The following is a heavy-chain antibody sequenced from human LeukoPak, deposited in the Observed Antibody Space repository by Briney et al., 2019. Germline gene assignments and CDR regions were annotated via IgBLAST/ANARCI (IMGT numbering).Heavy chain of an antibody. CDR1: GFTFSSYG. CDR2: ISYDGSNK. J-gene: IGHJ6*02. D-gene: IGHD3-10*01. Sequence: PGGSLRLSCAASGFTFSSYGMHWVRQAPGKGLEWVAVISYDGSNKYYADSVKGRFTISRDNSKNTLYLQMNSLRAEDTAVYYCAKDLYGSGSLVYYYYGMDVWGQGTTVTVSS. V-gene: IGHV3-30*18. CDR3: AKDLYGSGSLVYYYYGMDV.